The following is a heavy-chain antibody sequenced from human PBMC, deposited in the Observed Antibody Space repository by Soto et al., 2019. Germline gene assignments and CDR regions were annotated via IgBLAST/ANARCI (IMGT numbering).Heavy chain of an antibody. CDR1: GFTFSTHA. CDR2: ISYDVTTK. J-gene: IGHJ4*02. D-gene: IGHD6-13*01. CDR3: ARDRPYSSSWYPEY. V-gene: IGHV3-30-3*01. Sequence: QVHLVESGGGVVRPGGSLRLSCAASGFTFSTHAMHWVRQAPGKGLEWVALISYDVTTKYYADSVKGRFTISRDNSKNTLYLQMNSLRGEDMAIYYCARDRPYSSSWYPEYWGQGTLVTVSS.